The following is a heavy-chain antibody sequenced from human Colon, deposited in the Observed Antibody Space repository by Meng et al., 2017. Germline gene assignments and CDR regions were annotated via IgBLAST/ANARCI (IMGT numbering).Heavy chain of an antibody. CDR3: ARGTGDIRVGFDY. Sequence: QRQEVGPGLVKPSGPLFLTCTVSGASIIGLNWWTWVRQTPGKGLEWIGEIHHSGRTNSMPSLKSRVTLSLDKSKNQFSLSMTSVTAADTAVYYCARGTGDIRVGFDYWGQGTLVTVSS. CDR1: GASIIGLNW. J-gene: IGHJ4*02. CDR2: IHHSGRT. V-gene: IGHV4-4*02. D-gene: IGHD7-27*01.